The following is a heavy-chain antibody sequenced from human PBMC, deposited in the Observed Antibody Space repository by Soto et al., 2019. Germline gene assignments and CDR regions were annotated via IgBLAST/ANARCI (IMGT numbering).Heavy chain of an antibody. V-gene: IGHV3-15*01. CDR1: GFSFPNAW. Sequence: VGSLRLSCAASGFSFPNAWMTWVRQAPGKGLEWVGRVTTKIDGGTTDYAAPVKGRFTISRDDSKNTLYLQMNSLKTEDTAVYYCTEKTYYDILTDYYYYYGMDVWGQGTTVTVSS. CDR3: TEKTYYDILTDYYYYYGMDV. J-gene: IGHJ6*02. CDR2: VTTKIDGGTT. D-gene: IGHD3-9*01.